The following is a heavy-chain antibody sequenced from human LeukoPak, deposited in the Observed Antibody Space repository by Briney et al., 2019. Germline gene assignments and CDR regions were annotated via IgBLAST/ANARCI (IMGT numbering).Heavy chain of an antibody. CDR1: GYTFTGYY. CDR2: INPNSGGT. D-gene: IGHD6-13*01. Sequence: ASVKVSCKASGYTFTGYYMHWVRQAPGQGLEWMGWINPNSGGTNYAQKFQGRVTMTRDTSISTAYVELSRLRSDDTAVYYCARDRDRIAAAGGDWGQGTLVTVSS. J-gene: IGHJ4*02. V-gene: IGHV1-2*02. CDR3: ARDRDRIAAAGGD.